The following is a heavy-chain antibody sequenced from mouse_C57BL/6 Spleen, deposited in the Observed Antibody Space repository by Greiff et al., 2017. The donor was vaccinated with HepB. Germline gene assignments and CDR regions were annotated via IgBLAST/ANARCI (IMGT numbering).Heavy chain of an antibody. V-gene: IGHV5-6*01. CDR1: GFTFSSYG. Sequence: EVKLVESGGDLVKPGGSLKLSCAASGFTFSSYGMSWVRQTPDKRLEWVATISSGGSYTYYPDSVKGRFTISRDNAKNTLYLQMSSLKSEDTAMYYCAREGYSNYLDYWGQGTTLTVSS. D-gene: IGHD2-5*01. CDR2: ISSGGSYT. J-gene: IGHJ2*01. CDR3: AREGYSNYLDY.